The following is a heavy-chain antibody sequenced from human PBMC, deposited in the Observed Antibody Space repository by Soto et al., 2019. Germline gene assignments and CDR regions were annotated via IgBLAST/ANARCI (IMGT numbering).Heavy chain of an antibody. V-gene: IGHV3-23*01. J-gene: IGHJ2*01. CDR3: AKDLGRPVRSHYPFWSFVV. CDR1: GFTFSSYA. D-gene: IGHD3-10*01. Sequence: EVQLLESGGGLVQPGGSLSLSCAASGFTFSSYAMSWVRQTPGNGLEWVAGISGSGRATYYADSVKARLTISRYNSINTRNHPMHSLRAEGTAVYYCAKDLGRPVRSHYPFWSFVVCGRGTLVTVAS. CDR2: ISGSGRAT.